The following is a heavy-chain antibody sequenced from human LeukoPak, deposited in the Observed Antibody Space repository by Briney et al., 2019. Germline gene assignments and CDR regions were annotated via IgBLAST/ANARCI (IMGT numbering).Heavy chain of an antibody. Sequence: PGGSLRVSCAASGFAFSSYAMSWVRQAPGKGLEWVSVISGSGGATYYADSVKGRFTISRDNSKNTLYLQMNSLRAEDTAVYYCAKDGVATITFDSWGQGTLVTVSS. CDR3: AKDGVATITFDS. J-gene: IGHJ4*02. CDR1: GFAFSSYA. D-gene: IGHD5-12*01. CDR2: ISGSGGAT. V-gene: IGHV3-23*01.